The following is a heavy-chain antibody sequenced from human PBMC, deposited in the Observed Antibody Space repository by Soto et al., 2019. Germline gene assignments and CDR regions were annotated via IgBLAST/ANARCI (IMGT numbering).Heavy chain of an antibody. V-gene: IGHV1-3*01. CDR1: GYTFTSYA. CDR2: INAGNGNT. CDR3: ASSRLGIDYYYYMDV. D-gene: IGHD3-16*01. Sequence: QVQLVQSGAEVKKPGASVKVSCKASGYTFTSYAMHWVRQAPGQRLEWMGWINAGNGNTKYSQKFQGRVTITRDTSASTAYMERSSLRSEDTAVYYCASSRLGIDYYYYMDVWGKGTTVTVSS. J-gene: IGHJ6*03.